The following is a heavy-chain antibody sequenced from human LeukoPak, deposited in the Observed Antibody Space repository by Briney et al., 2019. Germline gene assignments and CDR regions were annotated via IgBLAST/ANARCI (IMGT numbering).Heavy chain of an antibody. V-gene: IGHV3-48*01. CDR1: GFTFSSYG. CDR2: ISTSSV. J-gene: IGHJ4*02. D-gene: IGHD3-22*01. Sequence: PGGSLRLSCAASGFTFSSYGMNWVRQAPGKGLEWVSYISTSSVHYADSVKGRFTISRDNAKNSLYLQMNSLRGEDTAVYYCARQNGAGYYYYFDSWGQGTLVSVSS. CDR3: ARQNGAGYYYYFDS.